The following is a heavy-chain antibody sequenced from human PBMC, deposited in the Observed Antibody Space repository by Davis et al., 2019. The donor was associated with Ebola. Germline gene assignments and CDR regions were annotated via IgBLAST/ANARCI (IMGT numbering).Heavy chain of an antibody. V-gene: IGHV3-23*01. D-gene: IGHD3-22*01. CDR2: ISGSGGST. CDR3: VKGSITMTVVVYFDL. J-gene: IGHJ4*02. CDR1: GFTFSSYG. Sequence: GGSLRLSCAASGFTFSSYGMHWVRQAPGKGLEWVSAISGSGGSTYYADSVKGRFTISRDNSKNTLDLQMSSLRIEDTAMYYCVKGSITMTVVVYFDLWGQGTLVTVSS.